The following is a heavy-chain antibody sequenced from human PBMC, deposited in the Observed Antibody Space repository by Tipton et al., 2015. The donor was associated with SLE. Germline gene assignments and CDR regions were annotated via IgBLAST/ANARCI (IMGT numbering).Heavy chain of an antibody. CDR2: INPSGGST. J-gene: IGHJ4*02. Sequence: QLVQSGPEVKKPGASVKVSCKASGYTFTSYYMHWVRQAPGQGLEWMGIINPSGGSTSYAQKFQGRVTMTRDTSTSTVYMELSSLRSEDTAVYYCAKDRKLRAAAGRGGGFGYWGQGTLVTVSS. CDR1: GYTFTSYY. CDR3: AKDRKLRAAAGRGGGFGY. V-gene: IGHV1-46*01. D-gene: IGHD6-13*01.